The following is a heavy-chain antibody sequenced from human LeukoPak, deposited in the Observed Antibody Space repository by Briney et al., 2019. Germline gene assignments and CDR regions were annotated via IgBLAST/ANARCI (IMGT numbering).Heavy chain of an antibody. V-gene: IGHV3-64D*06. CDR1: GFTSGNAW. Sequence: GGSLRLSCAASGFTSGNAWMSWVRQAPGKGLEYVSIINSNGGSTYYTDSVKGRFTISRDNAKNTLYLQMSSLRAEDTAVYYCVKGVVVAASVWEYFQHWGQGTLVIVSS. J-gene: IGHJ1*01. CDR3: VKGVVVAASVWEYFQH. D-gene: IGHD2-15*01. CDR2: INSNGGST.